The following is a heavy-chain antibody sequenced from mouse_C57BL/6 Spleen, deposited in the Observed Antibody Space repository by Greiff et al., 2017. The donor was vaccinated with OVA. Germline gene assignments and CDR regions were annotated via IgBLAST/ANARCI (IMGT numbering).Heavy chain of an antibody. D-gene: IGHD4-1*01. V-gene: IGHV1-4*01. J-gene: IGHJ2*01. CDR2: INPSSGYP. CDR3: ARTGPYYFDY. CDR1: GSTFTSYP. Sequence: QVQLQQSGADLARPGASVKMSCKASGSTFTSYPMHWVNQRPGQGLEWIGYINPSSGYPKSNPKFKDKATLTADKSSSTAYKQLSSLTAEDAAVYYCARTGPYYFDYWGQGTTLTVSS.